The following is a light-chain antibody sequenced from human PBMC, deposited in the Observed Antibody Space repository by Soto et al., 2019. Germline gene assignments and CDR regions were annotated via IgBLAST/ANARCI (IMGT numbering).Light chain of an antibody. J-gene: IGKJ2*01. V-gene: IGKV1-12*01. CDR2: TAS. CDR1: RAIGDR. Sequence: DIQMTQSPSALSAVVGDRVTITCRASRAIGDRLAWFQQKPGKAPRFLIQTASNLQGGVPSRFSGSGSGTEFILSINSLQPEDIGTYYCQQSYTAPDTFGQGTKLEIK. CDR3: QQSYTAPDT.